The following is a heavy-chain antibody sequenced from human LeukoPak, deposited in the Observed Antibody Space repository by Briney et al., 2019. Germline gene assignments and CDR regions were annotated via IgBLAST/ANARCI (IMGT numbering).Heavy chain of an antibody. D-gene: IGHD3-22*01. CDR1: GSRFTSYW. CDR2: IYPGDSDT. J-gene: IGHJ4*02. V-gene: IGHV5-51*01. CDR3: ARQAYDSSGYPLDY. Sequence: GESLKISCKGSGSRFTSYWIGWVRQMPGKGLEWMGIIYPGDSDTRYSPSFQGQVTIPADKSIRTAYLQWSSLKASDTAMYYCARQAYDSSGYPLDYWGQGTLVTVSS.